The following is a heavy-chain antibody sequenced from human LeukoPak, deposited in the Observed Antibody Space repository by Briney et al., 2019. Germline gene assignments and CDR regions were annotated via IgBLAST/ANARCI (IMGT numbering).Heavy chain of an antibody. D-gene: IGHD1-26*01. CDR3: ARGGGGGSYYTYFDY. V-gene: IGHV3-30-3*01. CDR2: ISYDGSNK. Sequence: PGGSLRLSCAASGFTFSSYAMHWVRQAPGKGLEWVAVISYDGSNKYYADSVKGRFTISRDNSKNTLYLQMNSLRAEDTAVYYCARGGGGGSYYTYFDYWGQGTLVTVSS. CDR1: GFTFSSYA. J-gene: IGHJ4*02.